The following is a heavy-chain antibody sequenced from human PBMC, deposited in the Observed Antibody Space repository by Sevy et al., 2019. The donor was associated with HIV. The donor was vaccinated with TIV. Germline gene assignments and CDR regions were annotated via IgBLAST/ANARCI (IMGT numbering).Heavy chain of an antibody. CDR1: GASITNCY. CDR3: ARDVVVRGVFPTYYYHYYMDV. CDR2: INTRGDT. D-gene: IGHD3-10*01. J-gene: IGHJ6*03. Sequence: SETLSLTCTVSGASITNCYWSWIRQPAGKGLEWIGRINTRGDTHYNPSLKSRVTMSLDTSQKHFSLKLTSVIAADTAVYYCARDVVVRGVFPTYYYHYYMDVWGKGTTVTVSS. V-gene: IGHV4-4*07.